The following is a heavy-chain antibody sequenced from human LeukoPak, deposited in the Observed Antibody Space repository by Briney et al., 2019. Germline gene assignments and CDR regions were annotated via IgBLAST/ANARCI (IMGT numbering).Heavy chain of an antibody. J-gene: IGHJ4*02. V-gene: IGHV3-23*01. CDR1: GFIFSRHA. D-gene: IGHD5-24*01. CDR3: AKGDDIGKHPTRAYYFDI. CDR2: TGLESVHT. Sequence: SGGSLRLSCAASGFIFSRHAMSWVRQAPGKGLEWVSTTGLESVHTLCADSVQGRFTVSRDNSRNTLDLQMDNLRVDDTAVYYCAKGDDIGKHPTRAYYFDIWGQETLVTVSS.